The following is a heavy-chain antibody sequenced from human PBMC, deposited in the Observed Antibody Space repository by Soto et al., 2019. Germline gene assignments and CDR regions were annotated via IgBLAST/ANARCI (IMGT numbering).Heavy chain of an antibody. CDR2: VSATAGTT. CDR3: AKDRLAGGFDY. CDR1: GFTFSNYA. Sequence: GGSLRLSCAASGFTFSNYAMILVRQAPGKGLEWVSLVSATAGTTYYTDSVKGRFTISRDNSRNTVYLQMNSLRADDTAVYYCAKDRLAGGFDYWGQGTLVTVSS. J-gene: IGHJ4*02. D-gene: IGHD3-16*01. V-gene: IGHV3-23*01.